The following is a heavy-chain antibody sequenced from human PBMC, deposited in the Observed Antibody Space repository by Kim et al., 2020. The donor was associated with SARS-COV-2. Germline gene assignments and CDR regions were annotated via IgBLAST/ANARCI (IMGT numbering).Heavy chain of an antibody. J-gene: IGHJ6*01. CDR3: ARDGVLLWFGELSPYYG. V-gene: IGHV3-33*05. Sequence: GGSLRLSCAASGFTFSSYGMHWVRQAPGKGLEWVAVISYDGSNKYYADSVKGRFTISRDNSKNTLYLQMNSLRAEDTAVYYCARDGVLLWFGELSPYYG. D-gene: IGHD3-10*01. CDR1: GFTFSSYG. CDR2: ISYDGSNK.